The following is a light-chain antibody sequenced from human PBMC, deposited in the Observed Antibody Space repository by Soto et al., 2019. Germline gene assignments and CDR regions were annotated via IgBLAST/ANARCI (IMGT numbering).Light chain of an antibody. CDR2: DAS. Sequence: EIVLTQSPAALSLSPGESATLSCRASQSVYNFLAWYQQKPGQAPRLLIYDASKRAAGIPARVSGSGSGTDFTLTISSLEPEDSAVYYCQQRFKFWTLGPGTKVDIK. V-gene: IGKV3-11*01. CDR3: QQRFKFWT. CDR1: QSVYNF. J-gene: IGKJ1*01.